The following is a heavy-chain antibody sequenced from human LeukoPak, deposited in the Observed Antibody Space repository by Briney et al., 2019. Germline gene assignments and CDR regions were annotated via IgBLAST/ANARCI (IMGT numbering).Heavy chain of an antibody. J-gene: IGHJ4*02. CDR1: GFTFDDYA. V-gene: IGHV3-9*01. CDR2: ISWNSGSI. CDR3: GKGYYYDSSGRIDY. Sequence: GGSLRLSCAASGFTFDDYAMHWVRQAPGKGLEWVSGISWNSGSIGYADSVKGRFTISRDNAKNSLYLQMNSLRAEDTALYYCGKGYYYDSSGRIDYWGQGTLVTVSS. D-gene: IGHD3-22*01.